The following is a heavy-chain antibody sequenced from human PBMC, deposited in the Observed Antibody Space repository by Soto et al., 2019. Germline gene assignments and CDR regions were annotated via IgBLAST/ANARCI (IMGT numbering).Heavy chain of an antibody. V-gene: IGHV3-9*01. CDR2: ISWNSGNI. CDR1: GFSFDGYA. D-gene: IGHD6-6*01. J-gene: IGHJ5*02. Sequence: ESVGGLVQPGRSLRLSCAASGFSFDGYAMNWVRHPPGKGLEWVSGISWNSGNIDYADSVKGRFTISRDNAKNSLYLQMNSLRAEDTALYYCVKASTYSSSQGWFDPWGQGTMVTVSS. CDR3: VKASTYSSSQGWFDP.